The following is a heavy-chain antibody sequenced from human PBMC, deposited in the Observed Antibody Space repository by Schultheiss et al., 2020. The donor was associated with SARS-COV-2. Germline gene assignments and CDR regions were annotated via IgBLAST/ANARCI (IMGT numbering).Heavy chain of an antibody. Sequence: SETLSLTCAVYGGSFSGYYWSWIRQPPGKGLEWIGYIYYSGSTYYNPSLKSRVTISVDTSKNQFSLKLSSVTAADTAVYYCARQYGSFDYWGQGTLVTVSS. CDR2: IYYSGST. J-gene: IGHJ4*02. CDR3: ARQYGSFDY. V-gene: IGHV4-59*08. CDR1: GGSFSGYY. D-gene: IGHD4-17*01.